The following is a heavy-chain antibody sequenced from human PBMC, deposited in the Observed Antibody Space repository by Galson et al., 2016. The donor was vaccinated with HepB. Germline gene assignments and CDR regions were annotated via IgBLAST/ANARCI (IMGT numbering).Heavy chain of an antibody. D-gene: IGHD1-26*01. CDR2: ISPTDVGT. CDR1: GDTFTSHY. Sequence: SVKVSCKASGDTFTSHYIHWVRQAPGQGLEWMGIISPTDVGTSYAQKFHGRVTMTRDTSTSTVYMELSSLKSEDTAVYYCARDRSSHEAPWVFDFWGQGTLVTVSS. J-gene: IGHJ4*02. V-gene: IGHV1-46*01. CDR3: ARDRSSHEAPWVFDF.